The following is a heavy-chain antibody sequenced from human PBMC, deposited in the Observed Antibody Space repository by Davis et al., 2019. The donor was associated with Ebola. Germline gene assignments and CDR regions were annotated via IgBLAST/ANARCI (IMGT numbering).Heavy chain of an antibody. CDR3: AGQLAARGLFDY. V-gene: IGHV1-69*13. Sequence: SVKVSCKASGGTFSSYAISWVRQAPGQGLEWMGGIIPIFGTANYAQKFQGRVTITADESTSTAYMELSSLRSEDTAVYYCAGQLAARGLFDYWGQGTLVTVSS. CDR2: IIPIFGTA. CDR1: GGTFSSYA. J-gene: IGHJ4*02. D-gene: IGHD6-6*01.